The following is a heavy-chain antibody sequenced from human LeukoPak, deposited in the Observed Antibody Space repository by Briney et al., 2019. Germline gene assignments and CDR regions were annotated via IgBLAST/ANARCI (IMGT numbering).Heavy chain of an antibody. Sequence: GGSLRLSCAASGFTFSSYGMTWVRQAPGKGLEWLSYISSSGSSIYYADSVKGRFTISRDNAKKSLFLQMNSLRAEDTAVYYCARGGLRYSTTTEFGDYWGQGTLVTVSS. CDR1: GFTFSSYG. CDR3: ARGGLRYSTTTEFGDY. V-gene: IGHV3-48*04. D-gene: IGHD3-9*01. J-gene: IGHJ4*02. CDR2: ISSSGSSI.